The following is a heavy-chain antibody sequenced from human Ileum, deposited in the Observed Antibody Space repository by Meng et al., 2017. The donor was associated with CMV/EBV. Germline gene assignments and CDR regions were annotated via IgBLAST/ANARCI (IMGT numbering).Heavy chain of an antibody. V-gene: IGHV3-74*01. CDR2: VISDGRTT. J-gene: IGHJ4*02. CDR1: GFTFSSYA. Sequence: ASGFTFSSYALSWVRLAPGKGPEWVSRVISDGRTTSYADSVKGRFIISRDNAKNTVFLQMNSLRDDDTAVYYCVRGATGETPGFGHWGQGTLVTVSS. CDR3: VRGATGETPGFGH. D-gene: IGHD4-23*01.